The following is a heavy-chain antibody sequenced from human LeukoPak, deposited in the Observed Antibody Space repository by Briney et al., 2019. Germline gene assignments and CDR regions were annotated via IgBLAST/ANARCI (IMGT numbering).Heavy chain of an antibody. D-gene: IGHD1-1*01. CDR2: IKNKRSGGTT. J-gene: IGHJ4*02. CDR1: GFTFSSAW. Sequence: GGSLRLSCAASGFTFSSAWRNWVRQAPGKGLEWVGRIKNKRSGGTTDYAAPVQGRFTISRDDSGNTLYLQMNSLRTEDTAVYYCTTGQATTSHDGYWGQGTLVIVSS. V-gene: IGHV3-15*01. CDR3: TTGQATTSHDGY.